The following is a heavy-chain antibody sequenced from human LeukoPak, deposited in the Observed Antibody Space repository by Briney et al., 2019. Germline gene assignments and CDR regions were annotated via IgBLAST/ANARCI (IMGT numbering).Heavy chain of an antibody. Sequence: GGSLGLSCAASGFTFRNYVIHWVRQAPGKGLEWVAVTSSDLNVKLYADSVKGRFTISRDNSRSTLYVQMNSLRPEDTAIYYCAREGYYGSGSPPSLYFDYWGQGTLVTVSS. CDR3: AREGYYGSGSPPSLYFDY. CDR1: GFTFRNYV. D-gene: IGHD3-10*01. V-gene: IGHV3-30-3*01. CDR2: TSSDLNVK. J-gene: IGHJ4*02.